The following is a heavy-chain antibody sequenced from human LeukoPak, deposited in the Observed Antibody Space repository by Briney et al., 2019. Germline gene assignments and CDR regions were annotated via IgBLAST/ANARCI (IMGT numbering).Heavy chain of an antibody. CDR1: GFTFSSYS. CDR2: ISSSSSYI. V-gene: IGHV3-21*01. D-gene: IGHD3-22*01. J-gene: IGHJ3*02. CDR3: ARDQTYYYDSSGYDAFDI. Sequence: GGSLRLSCAASGFTFSSYSMNWVRQAPGKGLEWVSSISSSSSYIYYADSVEGRFTISRDNAKNSLYLQMNSLRAEDTAVYYCARDQTYYYDSSGYDAFDIWGQGTMVTVSS.